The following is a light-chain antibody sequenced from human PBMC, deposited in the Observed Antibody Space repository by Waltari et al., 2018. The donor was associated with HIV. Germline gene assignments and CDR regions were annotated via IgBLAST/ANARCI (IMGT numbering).Light chain of an antibody. Sequence: DIQMTQSPSSVSASVGDSVTITCRASQAVNSRLAWYQQKAGKGPRLLVYSASSLQSGVPSRFSGSGSGTDFTLTINSLQPEDFATYYCQQTNSFPPTFGGGTKVEIK. CDR2: SAS. V-gene: IGKV1-12*01. CDR3: QQTNSFPPT. CDR1: QAVNSR. J-gene: IGKJ4*01.